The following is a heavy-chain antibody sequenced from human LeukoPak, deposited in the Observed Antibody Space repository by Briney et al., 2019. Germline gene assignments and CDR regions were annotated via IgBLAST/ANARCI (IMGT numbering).Heavy chain of an antibody. CDR2: IGGSGGST. CDR3: ARRSGIAVAGAFDY. Sequence: GGSLRLSCAASGFTFSTYPMSWVRQAPGKGLEWLSGIGGSGGSTYYADSVKGRFTISRDNSKNTLYLQMNSLRAEDTAVYYCARRSGIAVAGAFDYWGQGTLVTVSS. J-gene: IGHJ4*02. V-gene: IGHV3-23*01. CDR1: GFTFSTYP. D-gene: IGHD6-19*01.